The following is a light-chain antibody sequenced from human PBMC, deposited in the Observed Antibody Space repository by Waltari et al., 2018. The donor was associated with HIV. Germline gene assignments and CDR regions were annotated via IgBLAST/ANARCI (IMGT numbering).Light chain of an antibody. V-gene: IGLV3-21*04. CDR2: DDT. Sequence: SYVLTQPPSVSVAPGKTAGITCGGDNLGSKRVHWYQHRPGQAPILVIYDDTDRPSGIPERFSGSASRSPATLTVNSVEAEDEADYYCQVWDTDTDHWVFGGGTRLTVL. J-gene: IGLJ3*02. CDR1: NLGSKR. CDR3: QVWDTDTDHWV.